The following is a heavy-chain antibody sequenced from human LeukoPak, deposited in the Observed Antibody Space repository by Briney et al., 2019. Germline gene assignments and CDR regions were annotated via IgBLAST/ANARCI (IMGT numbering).Heavy chain of an antibody. CDR1: GGSISSSNW. Sequence: SETLSLTCAVSGGSISSSNWWSWVRQPPGKGLEWIGEIYHSGSTNYNPSLKSRVTISVVKSKNQFSLKLTSVTAADTAVYYCARGSDSGIVSWGSFDPWGQGTLVTVSS. CDR3: ARGSDSGIVSWGSFDP. J-gene: IGHJ5*02. D-gene: IGHD3-10*01. V-gene: IGHV4-4*02. CDR2: IYHSGST.